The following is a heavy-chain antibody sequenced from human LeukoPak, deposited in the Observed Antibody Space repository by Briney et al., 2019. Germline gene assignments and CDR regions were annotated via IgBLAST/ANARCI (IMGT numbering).Heavy chain of an antibody. D-gene: IGHD3-16*01. J-gene: IGHJ4*01. CDR1: GYTLTDYY. V-gene: IGHV1-2*02. Sequence: GASVKVSCKASGYTLTDYYLHWVRQAPGHGLKWMGWINPNSGATHYAQSFQARVTMTRDTSIGSGYMELTGLESADTAVYYCARGRKILGGPKTAGDFFDFWGKGSLVPVPS. CDR3: ARGRKILGGPKTAGDFFDF. CDR2: INPNSGAT.